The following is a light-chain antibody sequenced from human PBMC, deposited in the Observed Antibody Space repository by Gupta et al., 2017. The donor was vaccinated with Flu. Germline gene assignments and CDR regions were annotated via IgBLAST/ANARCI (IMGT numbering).Light chain of an antibody. V-gene: IGKV1-39*01. Sequence: GDRVNSTCRTSLSITKYVNWYQQKSGVAPKLLIYEASHLQSGVPARFSGSGSGTEFTLTISSVQPEDFATYYCQQSQTTPWAFGGGTRVDIQ. J-gene: IGKJ4*02. CDR3: QQSQTTPWA. CDR2: EAS. CDR1: LSITKY.